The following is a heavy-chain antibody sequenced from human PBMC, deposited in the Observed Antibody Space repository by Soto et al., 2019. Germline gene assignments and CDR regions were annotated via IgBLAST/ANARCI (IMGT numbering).Heavy chain of an antibody. CDR2: IYWDDDA. D-gene: IGHD3-16*01. CDR3: ARSRNLIPEDAKVADFNS. Sequence: QITLKESGPTLVKPTQTLTLTCTFSGFSLTTDGVGVGWVRQPPGEALKWLALIYWDDDARYSPSLNTRLTITKDTSKHQVVLIITNMDPVDSATYYCARSRNLIPEDAKVADFNSWGQENLVTVSS. CDR1: GFSLTTDGVG. J-gene: IGHJ4*02. V-gene: IGHV2-5*02.